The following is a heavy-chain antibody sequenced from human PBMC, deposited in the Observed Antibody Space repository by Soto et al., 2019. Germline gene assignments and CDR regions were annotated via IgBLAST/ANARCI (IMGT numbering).Heavy chain of an antibody. J-gene: IGHJ5*02. V-gene: IGHV1-69*06. CDR2: IIPIFGTA. CDR1: GGTFSSYA. Sequence: QVQRVQSGAEGKKLGSSVKVSCKASGGTFSSYAISWVRQAPGQGLEWLGGIIPIFGTAIYAQNFKGTVTITADKATSTASMELSSIRSEDTAVYYCARAQSPPLFDPWGQGTLVTVSS. CDR3: ARAQSPPLFDP.